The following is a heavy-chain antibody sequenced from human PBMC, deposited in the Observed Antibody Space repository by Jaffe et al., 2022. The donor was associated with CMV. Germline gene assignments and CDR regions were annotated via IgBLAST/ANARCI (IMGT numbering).Heavy chain of an antibody. D-gene: IGHD5-18*01. V-gene: IGHV3-30*18. J-gene: IGHJ3*02. CDR1: GFTFSSYG. Sequence: QVQLVESGGGVVQPGRSLRLSCAASGFTFSSYGMHWVRQAPGKGLEWVAVISYDGSNKYYADSVKGRFTISRDNSKNTLYLQMNSLRAEDTAVYYCAKIWLGWKDTAMVEPGDAFDIWGQGTMVTVSS. CDR2: ISYDGSNK. CDR3: AKIWLGWKDTAMVEPGDAFDI.